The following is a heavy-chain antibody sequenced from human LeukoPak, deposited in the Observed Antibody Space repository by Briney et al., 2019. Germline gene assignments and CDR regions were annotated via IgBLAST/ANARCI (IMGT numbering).Heavy chain of an antibody. J-gene: IGHJ4*02. D-gene: IGHD3-10*01. Sequence: GRSLRLSCAASGFTFSSYGMHWVRRAPGKGLEWVAVISYDGSNKYYADSVKGRFTISRDNSKNTLYLQMNSLRAEDTAVYYCATDDYYGSGSYSFDYWGQETLVTVSS. CDR2: ISYDGSNK. CDR1: GFTFSSYG. V-gene: IGHV3-30*03. CDR3: ATDDYYGSGSYSFDY.